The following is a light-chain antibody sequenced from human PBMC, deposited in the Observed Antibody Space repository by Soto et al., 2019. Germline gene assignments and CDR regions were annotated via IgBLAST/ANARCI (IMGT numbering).Light chain of an antibody. CDR1: QSVSSSR. Sequence: EIVLTQSPGPLSLSPGERATLSCRASQSVSSSRLAWYQQKPGQAPRLLIYGASNRATGIPARFSGSGSGTDFTLTISSLEPEDSAVYYCLQRSNWLTFGGGTKVDIK. CDR2: GAS. J-gene: IGKJ4*01. V-gene: IGKV3D-20*02. CDR3: LQRSNWLT.